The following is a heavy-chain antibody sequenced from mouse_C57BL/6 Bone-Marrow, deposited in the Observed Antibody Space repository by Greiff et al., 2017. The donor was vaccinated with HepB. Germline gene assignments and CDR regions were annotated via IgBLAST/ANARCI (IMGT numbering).Heavy chain of an antibody. D-gene: IGHD2-3*01. J-gene: IGHJ2*01. V-gene: IGHV3-6*01. CDR1: GYSITSGYY. CDR3: AHDLDY. Sequence: EVQLQASGPGLVKPSQSLSLTCSVTGYSITSGYYWNWIRQFPGNKLEWMGYISYDGSNNYNPSLKNRISITRDTSKNQFFLKLNSVTTEDTATYYCAHDLDYWGQGTTLTVSS. CDR2: ISYDGSN.